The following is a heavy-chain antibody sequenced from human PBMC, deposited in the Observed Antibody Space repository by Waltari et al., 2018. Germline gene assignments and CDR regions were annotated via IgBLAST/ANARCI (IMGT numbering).Heavy chain of an antibody. CDR1: GGTFSSYA. CDR3: ARELWGSYYYYYYGMDV. D-gene: IGHD1-26*01. CDR2: MNPNSGNT. V-gene: IGHV1-8*02. Sequence: QVQLVQSGAEVKKPGSSVKVSCKASGGTFSSYAIRWVRQAPGQGLEWMGWMNPNSGNTGYAQKFQVRVTMTRNTTISTAYMELSSLRSEDTAVYYCARELWGSYYYYYYGMDVWGQGTTVTVSS. J-gene: IGHJ6*02.